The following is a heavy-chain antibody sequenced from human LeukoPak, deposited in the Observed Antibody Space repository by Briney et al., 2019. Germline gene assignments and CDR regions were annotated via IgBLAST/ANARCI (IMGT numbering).Heavy chain of an antibody. D-gene: IGHD3-22*01. V-gene: IGHV4-39*01. CDR1: GGSISSSSYY. CDR3: ARQEYYYDSSGYYYDPPQYAFDI. Sequence: SETLSLTCTVSGGSISSSSYYWGWIRQPPGKGLEWIGSIYYSGSTYYNPSLKSRVTISVDTSKNQFSLKLSSVTAADTAVYYCARQEYYYDSSGYYYDPPQYAFDIWGQGTMVTVSS. CDR2: IYYSGST. J-gene: IGHJ3*02.